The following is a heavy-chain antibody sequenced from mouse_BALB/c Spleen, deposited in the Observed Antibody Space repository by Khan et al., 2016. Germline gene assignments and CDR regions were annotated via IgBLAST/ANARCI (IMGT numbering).Heavy chain of an antibody. J-gene: IGHJ2*01. V-gene: IGHV1S41*01. D-gene: IGHD1-1*01. CDR3: ARYYGSSYYVDY. CDR2: IAPGSGST. CDR1: GHTFTSYW. Sequence: DLVKPGASVKLSCKASGHTFTSYWINWIKQRPGQGLVWIGRIAPGSGSTYYNAMFKGKTTLTVDTSSSTAYIQLSSLSSEDSAVYFCARYYGSSYYVDYWGQGTTLTVSS.